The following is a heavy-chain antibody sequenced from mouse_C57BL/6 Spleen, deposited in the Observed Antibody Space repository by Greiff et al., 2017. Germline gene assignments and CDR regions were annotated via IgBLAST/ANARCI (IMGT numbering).Heavy chain of an antibody. CDR2: ISNGGGST. J-gene: IGHJ3*01. V-gene: IGHV5-12*01. CDR1: GFTFSDYY. CDR3: ARSSYGNYPAWFAY. D-gene: IGHD2-10*01. Sequence: EVQLQESGGGLVQPGGSLKLSCAASGFTFSDYYMYWVRQTPEKRLEWVAYISNGGGSTYYPDTVKGRFTISRDNAKNTLYLQMSRLKSEDTAMYYCARSSYGNYPAWFAYWGQGTLVTVSA.